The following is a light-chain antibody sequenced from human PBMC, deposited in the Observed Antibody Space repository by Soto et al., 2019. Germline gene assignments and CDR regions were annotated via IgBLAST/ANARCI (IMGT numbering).Light chain of an antibody. CDR2: DAS. J-gene: IGKJ5*01. CDR3: QQRSNWPPEIT. Sequence: EIVLTQSPGTLSLSPGERATLSCRASQCVSSYLAWYQQKPGQAPRLLIYDASNRATGIPARFSGSGSGTDFTLTISSLEPEDFAVYYCQQRSNWPPEITFGQGTRLEIK. CDR1: QCVSSY. V-gene: IGKV3-11*01.